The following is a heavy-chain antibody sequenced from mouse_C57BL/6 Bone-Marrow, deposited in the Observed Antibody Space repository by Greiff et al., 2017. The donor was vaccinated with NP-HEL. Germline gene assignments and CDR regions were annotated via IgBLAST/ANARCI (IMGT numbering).Heavy chain of an antibody. J-gene: IGHJ3*01. Sequence: VQLQQSGAELARPGASVKLSCKASGYTFTSYGISWVKQRTGQGLEWIGEIYPRSGNTYYNEKFKGKATLTADKSSSTAYMELRSLTSVDSAVYFCGGYYYGSTPGFAYWGQGTLVTVSA. CDR2: IYPRSGNT. CDR3: GGYYYGSTPGFAY. CDR1: GYTFTSYG. V-gene: IGHV1-81*01. D-gene: IGHD1-1*01.